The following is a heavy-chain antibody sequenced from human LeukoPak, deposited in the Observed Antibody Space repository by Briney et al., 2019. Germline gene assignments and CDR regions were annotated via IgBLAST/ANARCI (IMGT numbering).Heavy chain of an antibody. V-gene: IGHV4-59*08. D-gene: IGHD4-23*01. CDR1: GSISSYY. CDR3: AGLSSTVGWRSLDY. Sequence: SETLSLTCTVDGSISSYYWSWIRQAPGKGLEWIGHSYFIGSPNYNPSLKSRVTISVDTPKHHFSLKLSSVTAADTAVYYCAGLSSTVGWRSLDYWGQRILVTVSS. J-gene: IGHJ4*02. CDR2: SYFIGSP.